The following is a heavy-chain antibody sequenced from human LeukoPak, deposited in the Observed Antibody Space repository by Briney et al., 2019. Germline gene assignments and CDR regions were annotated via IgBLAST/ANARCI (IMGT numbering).Heavy chain of an antibody. D-gene: IGHD3-22*01. CDR1: GFTFSSYW. J-gene: IGHJ4*02. CDR3: ATPLDYYDTSGYHQGGD. V-gene: IGHV3-7*03. Sequence: PGGTLRLSCAASGFTFSSYWMTWVRQAPGKGLEWVANIKQDGSKKNYVVSVKGRFTISRDNAKNSLYLQMNSLRAEDTAVYYCATPLDYYDTSGYHQGGDWGQGTLVTVSS. CDR2: IKQDGSKK.